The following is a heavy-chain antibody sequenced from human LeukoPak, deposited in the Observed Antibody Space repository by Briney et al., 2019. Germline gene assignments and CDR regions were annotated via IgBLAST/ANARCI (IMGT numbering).Heavy chain of an antibody. J-gene: IGHJ4*02. D-gene: IGHD3-22*01. V-gene: IGHV3-21*01. CDR3: AREANYDSSGYYYPQPLH. CDR2: IISSSSYI. CDR1: GFTFSSYS. Sequence: GGSLRLSCAASGFTFSSYSMNWLRQAPGKGLEWVSSIISSSSYIYYADSVKGRFTISRDNAKNSLYLQMNSLRAEDTAVYYCAREANYDSSGYYYPQPLHWGQGTLVTVSS.